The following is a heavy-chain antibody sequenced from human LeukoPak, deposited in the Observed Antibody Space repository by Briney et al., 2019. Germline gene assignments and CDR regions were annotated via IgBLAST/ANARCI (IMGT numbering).Heavy chain of an antibody. D-gene: IGHD6-19*01. V-gene: IGHV3-30*18. CDR3: AKDLVPGTSEVAGKDY. CDR1: GFTFSSYG. Sequence: HPGGSLRLSCAASGFTFSSYGMHWVRQAPGKGLEWVAVISYDGSNKYYADSVKGRFTISRDNSKNTLYLQMNSLRAEDTAVYYCAKDLVPGTSEVAGKDYWGQGTLVTVSS. CDR2: ISYDGSNK. J-gene: IGHJ4*02.